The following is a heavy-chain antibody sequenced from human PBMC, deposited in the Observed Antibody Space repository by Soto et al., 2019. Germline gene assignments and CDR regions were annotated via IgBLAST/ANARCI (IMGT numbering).Heavy chain of an antibody. V-gene: IGHV3-30*18. D-gene: IGHD5-18*01. J-gene: IGHJ6*02. CDR1: GFTFSSYG. CDR3: VKERYAQLWLEDYGMDV. CDR2: ISYDGTDK. Sequence: QVQLVESGGGVVQPGRCLRLSCAASGFTFSSYGIHWVRQAPGKGLEWVALISYDGTDKYYADSVKGRFTISRDNSKNTLYLQMSSLGPEDKAVYYCVKERYAQLWLEDYGMDVWGQGTTVTV.